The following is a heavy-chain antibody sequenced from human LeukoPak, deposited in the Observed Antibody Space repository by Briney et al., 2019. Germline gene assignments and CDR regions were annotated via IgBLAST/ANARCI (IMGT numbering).Heavy chain of an antibody. CDR1: GYSISSGYY. V-gene: IGHV4-38-2*01. J-gene: IGHJ6*03. CDR3: ARQGGSSSPYYFYYMDV. Sequence: SETLSLTCAVFGYSISSGYYWGWFRQPPRKGLEWIACIYHSGSTYYNPSLKSRVTMSVDTSKNQFSLRLTSLTAADTAVYYCARQGGSSSPYYFYYMDVWGKGTTVTVSS. CDR2: IYHSGST. D-gene: IGHD6-13*01.